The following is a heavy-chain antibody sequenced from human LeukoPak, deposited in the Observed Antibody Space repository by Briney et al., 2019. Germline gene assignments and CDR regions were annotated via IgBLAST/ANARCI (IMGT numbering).Heavy chain of an antibody. J-gene: IGHJ4*01. Sequence: PSETLSLTCTVSGGSISSSDYYWSWIRQPPGKGLEWLVYIYYSGSTNYNPSLKSPVTISVATSKNQFSLKPSSVAAADTAVYYCARSRYYYDSSGYYDYWGQGTLVTVSS. CDR3: ARSRYYYDSSGYYDY. CDR2: IYYSGST. V-gene: IGHV4-61*08. CDR1: GGSISSSDYY. D-gene: IGHD3-22*01.